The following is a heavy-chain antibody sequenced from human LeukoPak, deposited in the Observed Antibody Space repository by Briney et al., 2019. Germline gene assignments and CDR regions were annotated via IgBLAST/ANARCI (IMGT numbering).Heavy chain of an antibody. Sequence: GRALRLSCSASGFTFKDYAMHWVRQAPGLGLEWVAVIASDGRTTYYADSVSGRFTISRDNSNNALSLKMNSLSADDTAVYYCARPAEASCSGTSCYRYFHHWGQGTLVIVSS. V-gene: IGHV3-30*04. J-gene: IGHJ1*01. CDR2: IASDGRTT. D-gene: IGHD2-2*01. CDR1: GFTFKDYA. CDR3: ARPAEASCSGTSCYRYFHH.